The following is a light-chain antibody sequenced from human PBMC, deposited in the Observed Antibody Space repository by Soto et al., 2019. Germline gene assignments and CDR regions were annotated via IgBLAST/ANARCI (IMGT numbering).Light chain of an antibody. V-gene: IGLV2-11*01. CDR2: DVN. CDR1: SSDVGAYNW. J-gene: IGLJ3*02. CDR3: CSYAGSYTLV. Sequence: QSALTQPRSVSGSPGQSVTISCAGTSSDVGAYNWVSWYQQHPGKVPKLMIYDVNRRPSGVPDRFSGSKSGNTASLTISRLQADDEADYYCCSYAGSYTLVFGGGTKLTVL.